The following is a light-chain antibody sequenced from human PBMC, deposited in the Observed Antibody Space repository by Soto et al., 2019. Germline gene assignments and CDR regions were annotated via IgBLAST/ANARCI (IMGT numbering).Light chain of an antibody. CDR3: SSYTSSSTLV. CDR2: EVS. J-gene: IGLJ3*02. CDR1: SSDVGGYNY. V-gene: IGLV2-14*01. Sequence: QSALTQPVSVSGSSGQSISISCTGTSSDVGGYNYVSWYQQHPGKVPKLMIYEVSNRPSGVSNRFSGSKSGNTASLTISGLQAEDEADYYCSSYTSSSTLVFGGGTKLTVL.